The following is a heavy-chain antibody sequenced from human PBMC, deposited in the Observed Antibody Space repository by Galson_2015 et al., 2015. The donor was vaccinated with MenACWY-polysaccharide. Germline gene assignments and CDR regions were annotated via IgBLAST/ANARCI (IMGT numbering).Heavy chain of an antibody. J-gene: IGHJ3*02. CDR3: AREGSRIVFHAFDI. V-gene: IGHV3-33*05. CDR1: GFTFRGSG. D-gene: IGHD6-13*01. Sequence: SLRLSCAASGFTFRGSGMHWVRQAPGKGLEWVAVIQYDGSVKLYADSVKGRFTISRDNSKNTLFLEMNSLRAEDTAMYFCAREGSRIVFHAFDIWGQGTMVTVSS. CDR2: IQYDGSVK.